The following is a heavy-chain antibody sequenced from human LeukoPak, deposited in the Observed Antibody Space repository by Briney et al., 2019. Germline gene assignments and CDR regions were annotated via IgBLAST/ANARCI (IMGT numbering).Heavy chain of an antibody. CDR3: ARAMVRGVISSARDY. J-gene: IGHJ4*02. CDR2: IYPGDSDT. Sequence: GESLKISCKGSGYSFNSFWIGWVRQMPGKGLEWMGIIYPGDSDTRYSPSFQGQVTISADKSISTAYLQWSSLKASDTAMYYCARAMVRGVISSARDYWGQGTLVTVSS. CDR1: GYSFNSFW. V-gene: IGHV5-51*01. D-gene: IGHD3-10*01.